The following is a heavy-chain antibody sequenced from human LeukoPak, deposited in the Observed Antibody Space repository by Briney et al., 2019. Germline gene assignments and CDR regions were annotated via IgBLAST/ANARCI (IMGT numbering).Heavy chain of an antibody. Sequence: GGSLRLSCAASGFTFSTYWMHWVRQAPGKGLVWVSRINTDGTITDYADSVKGRFTISRDNAENTLYLQMNSLRAEDTAVYYCTSGTVLRGFDYWGQGTLVTVSS. J-gene: IGHJ4*02. CDR1: GFTFSTYW. CDR3: TSGTVLRGFDY. V-gene: IGHV3-74*01. CDR2: INTDGTIT. D-gene: IGHD3-10*01.